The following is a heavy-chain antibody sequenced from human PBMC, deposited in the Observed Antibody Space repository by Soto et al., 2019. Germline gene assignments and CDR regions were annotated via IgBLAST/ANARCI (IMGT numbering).Heavy chain of an antibody. CDR3: ARRNDYGDDGIDF. J-gene: IGHJ4*02. D-gene: IGHD4-17*01. CDR2: IWFDGSNK. CDR1: GFTFSNYG. V-gene: IGHV3-33*01. Sequence: QVQLVESGGGVVQPGRSLRLSCAASGFTFSNYGMHWVRQAPGKGLEWVAFIWFDGSNKYYADSVQGRFTISRDNSNNTLYVQMNSLRAEDTAVYFGARRNDYGDDGIDFWGQGTLVTVSS.